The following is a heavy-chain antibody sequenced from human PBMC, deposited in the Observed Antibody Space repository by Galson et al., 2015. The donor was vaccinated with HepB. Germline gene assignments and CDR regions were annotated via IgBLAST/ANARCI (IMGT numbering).Heavy chain of an antibody. Sequence: SLRLSCAASGFTFSSHSMHWVRQVPGEGLEWASYISGSTTTIYYADSVKGRFTISRDNAKNSLYLQMNSLRDEDAAIYYCARGDLTGYSPPSLDYWGQGTLVTVSS. CDR2: ISGSTTTI. CDR3: ARGDLTGYSPPSLDY. CDR1: GFTFSSHS. D-gene: IGHD3-9*01. V-gene: IGHV3-48*02. J-gene: IGHJ4*02.